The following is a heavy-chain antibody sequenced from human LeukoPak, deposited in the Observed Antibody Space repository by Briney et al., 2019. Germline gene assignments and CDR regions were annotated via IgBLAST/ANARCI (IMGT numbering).Heavy chain of an antibody. J-gene: IGHJ4*02. V-gene: IGHV3-21*01. CDR2: IDSSSRYI. Sequence: GGSLRLSCAASGFTFSSYNMDWVRQAPGKGLEWVSFIDSSSRYIYQADSVKGRFTISRDNAKSSVFLQMNSLRAEDTAVYYCARTLGYCSSTNCFLTFDYWGQGTLVTVSS. D-gene: IGHD2-2*01. CDR1: GFTFSSYN. CDR3: ARTLGYCSSTNCFLTFDY.